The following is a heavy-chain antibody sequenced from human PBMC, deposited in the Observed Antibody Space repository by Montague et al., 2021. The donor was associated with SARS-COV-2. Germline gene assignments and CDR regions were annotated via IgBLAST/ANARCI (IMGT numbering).Heavy chain of an antibody. J-gene: IGHJ6*02. Sequence: SLRLSCAASGFTLSSYGMHWVRQAPGKGLEWVAVISYDGSNKYYADSVKGRVTISRDNSKNTVYLQMNSLRVEDTAVYYCAKERLSDEVLLWFGESQSDGLDVWGQGTTVTVSS. D-gene: IGHD3-10*01. CDR2: ISYDGSNK. V-gene: IGHV3-30*18. CDR1: GFTLSSYG. CDR3: AKERLSDEVLLWFGESQSDGLDV.